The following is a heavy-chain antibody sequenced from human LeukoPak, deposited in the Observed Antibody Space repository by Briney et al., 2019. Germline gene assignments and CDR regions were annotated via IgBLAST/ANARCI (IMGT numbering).Heavy chain of an antibody. CDR1: GFTFSSYS. Sequence: GGSLRLSCAASGFTFSSYSMNWVRQAPGKGLEWVSSISSSSSYIYYADSVKGRFTVSRDNAKNSLYLQMNSLRAEDTAVYYCASLVVVAATYDYWGQGTLVTVSS. D-gene: IGHD2-15*01. CDR3: ASLVVVAATYDY. CDR2: ISSSSSYI. V-gene: IGHV3-21*01. J-gene: IGHJ4*02.